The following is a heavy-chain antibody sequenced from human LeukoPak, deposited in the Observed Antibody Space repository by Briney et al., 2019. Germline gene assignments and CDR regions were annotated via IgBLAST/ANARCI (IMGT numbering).Heavy chain of an antibody. CDR2: INHSGST. V-gene: IGHV4-34*01. Sequence: SETLSLTCAVYGGSFSGYYWSWIRQPPGKGLEWIGEINHSGSTNYNPSLKSRVIISVDTSKNQFSLKLSSVTAANTSVYYCARGLVFTYYYGSGSYYRFDPWGQGTLVTVSS. CDR1: GGSFSGYY. J-gene: IGHJ5*02. CDR3: ARGLVFTYYYGSGSYYRFDP. D-gene: IGHD3-10*01.